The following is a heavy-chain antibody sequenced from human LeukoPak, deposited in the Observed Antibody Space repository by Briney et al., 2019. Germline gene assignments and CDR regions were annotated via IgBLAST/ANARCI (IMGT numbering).Heavy chain of an antibody. J-gene: IGHJ4*02. CDR1: GFIFSNYV. D-gene: IGHD3-3*01. Sequence: GGSLRLSCSPTGFIFSNYVMSWVRQAPGKGLEWVSYITSSGTSIYYADSVKGRFTLSRDNTKNSLYLQMNSLRAEDTAVYYCARVRPTIFGVIIEPYFDYWGQGTLVTVSS. V-gene: IGHV3-48*03. CDR3: ARVRPTIFGVIIEPYFDY. CDR2: ITSSGTSI.